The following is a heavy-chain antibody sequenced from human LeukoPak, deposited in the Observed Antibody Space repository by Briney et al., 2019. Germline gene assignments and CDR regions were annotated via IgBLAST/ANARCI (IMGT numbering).Heavy chain of an antibody. V-gene: IGHV3-23*01. D-gene: IGHD3-10*01. CDR1: GFIFSNSG. J-gene: IGHJ4*02. CDR3: AKDSLNYYGSGSYPF. Sequence: PGGSLRLSCAASGFIFSNSGMPWVRQAPGKGLEWVSAISGSGGSTYYADSVKGRFTISRDNSKNTLYLQMNSLRAEDTAVYYCAKDSLNYYGSGSYPFWGQGTLVTVSS. CDR2: ISGSGGST.